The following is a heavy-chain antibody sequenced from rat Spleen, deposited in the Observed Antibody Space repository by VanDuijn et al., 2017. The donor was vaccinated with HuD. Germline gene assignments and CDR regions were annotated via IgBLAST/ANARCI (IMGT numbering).Heavy chain of an antibody. CDR1: GFPFSKYG. Sequence: EVQLVESGGGLVQPGRSLTLSCAASGFPFSKYGMAWVRQAPTKGLEWVATISWDGSSTYYRDSVKGRFSVSRDNAKSTLYLQMNSLRSEDTATYYCSRTRLYYYSGYFFDYWGQGVMVTVSP. V-gene: IGHV5-29*01. CDR3: SRTRLYYYSGYFFDY. J-gene: IGHJ2*01. CDR2: ISWDGSST. D-gene: IGHD1-1*01.